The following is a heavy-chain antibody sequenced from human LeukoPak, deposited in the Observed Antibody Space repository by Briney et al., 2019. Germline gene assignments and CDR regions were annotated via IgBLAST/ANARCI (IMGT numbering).Heavy chain of an antibody. Sequence: GGSLRLSCAASGFTFSSYWMHWVRQAPGKGLVWVSRINSDGSSTSYADSVKGRFTISRDNAKSTLYLQMNSLRAEDTAVYYCARVEGFLEWQRPFDYWGQGTLVTVSS. CDR3: ARVEGFLEWQRPFDY. V-gene: IGHV3-74*01. J-gene: IGHJ4*02. CDR2: INSDGSST. CDR1: GFTFSSYW. D-gene: IGHD3-3*01.